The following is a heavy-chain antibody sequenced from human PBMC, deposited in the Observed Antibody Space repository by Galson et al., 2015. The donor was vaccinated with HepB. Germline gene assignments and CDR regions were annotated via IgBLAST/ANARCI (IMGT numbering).Heavy chain of an antibody. CDR3: ARAVAGTDGGNYYYYYGMDV. CDR1: GGTLSSYA. V-gene: IGHV1-69*04. CDR2: IIPILGIA. D-gene: IGHD6-19*01. Sequence: SVKVSCKASGGTLSSYAISWVRQAPGQGLEWMGRIIPILGIANYAQKFQGRVTITADKSTSTAYMELSSLRSEDTAVYYCARAVAGTDGGNYYYYYGMDVWGQGTTVTVSS. J-gene: IGHJ6*02.